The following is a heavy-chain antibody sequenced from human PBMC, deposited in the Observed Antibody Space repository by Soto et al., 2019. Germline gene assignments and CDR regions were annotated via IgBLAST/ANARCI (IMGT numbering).Heavy chain of an antibody. CDR3: ARPYGRSYAMDV. V-gene: IGHV5-51*01. D-gene: IGHD2-15*01. CDR1: GYSFTTYW. Sequence: VESLKISCKGSGYSFTTYWIAWVRQMPGKGLEWMGIIYPSDSDTRYSPSFQGQVTISADKSISTTYLQWSSLKASDTAMYYCARPYGRSYAMDVWGQGTTVTVSS. J-gene: IGHJ6*02. CDR2: IYPSDSDT.